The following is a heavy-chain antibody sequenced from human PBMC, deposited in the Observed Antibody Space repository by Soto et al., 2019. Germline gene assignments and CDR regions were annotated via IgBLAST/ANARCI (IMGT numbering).Heavy chain of an antibody. Sequence: GGSLRLSCAASGFTFSSYSMNWVRQAPGRGLERVSYISSSTVTTYYADSVEGRFTISRDNAKNSLYLQMNSLRDEDTAVYYCATRSLAVAAPCEYWGEGSQVAVSS. CDR2: ISSSTVTT. CDR3: ATRSLAVAAPCEY. CDR1: GFTFSSYS. D-gene: IGHD6-19*01. V-gene: IGHV3-48*02. J-gene: IGHJ4*02.